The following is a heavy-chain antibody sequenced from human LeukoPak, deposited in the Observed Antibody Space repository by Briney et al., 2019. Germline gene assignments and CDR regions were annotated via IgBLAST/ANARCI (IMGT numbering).Heavy chain of an antibody. CDR2: ISSSSSYI. Sequence: GGSLRLSCAASGFTFSSYSMNWVRQAPGKGLEWVSSISSSSSYIYYEDSVKGRSTISRDNAKNSLYLQMNSLRAEDSAVYYCARGRREAYYDILTGGNWFDPWGQGTLVTVSS. V-gene: IGHV3-21*01. CDR3: ARGRREAYYDILTGGNWFDP. CDR1: GFTFSSYS. D-gene: IGHD3-9*01. J-gene: IGHJ5*02.